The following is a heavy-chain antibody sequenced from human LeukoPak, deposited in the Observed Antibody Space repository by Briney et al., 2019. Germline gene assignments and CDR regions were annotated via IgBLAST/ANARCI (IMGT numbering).Heavy chain of an antibody. Sequence: ASVKVSCKASGGTFSSYAISWVRQAPGQGLEWMGGIIPIFGTANYAQKFQGRVTITTDESTSTAYMELSSLRSEDTAVYYCAMGGSPMNYYYYMDVWGKGTTVIVSS. CDR3: AMGGSPMNYYYYMDV. CDR1: GGTFSSYA. V-gene: IGHV1-69*05. CDR2: IIPIFGTA. J-gene: IGHJ6*03. D-gene: IGHD2-15*01.